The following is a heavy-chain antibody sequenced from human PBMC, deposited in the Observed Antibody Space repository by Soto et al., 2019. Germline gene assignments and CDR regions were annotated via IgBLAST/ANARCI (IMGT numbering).Heavy chain of an antibody. CDR1: GFTFSSYA. J-gene: IGHJ4*02. D-gene: IGHD3-22*01. CDR3: ARVGRPYYYDSSAH. CDR2: ISYDGSNK. V-gene: IGHV3-30-3*01. Sequence: PGGSLRLSCAASGFTFSSYAMHWVRQAPGKGLEWVAVISYDGSNKYYADSVKGRFTISRDNSKNTLYLQMNSLRAEDTAVYYCARVGRPYYYDSSAHWGQGTLVTV.